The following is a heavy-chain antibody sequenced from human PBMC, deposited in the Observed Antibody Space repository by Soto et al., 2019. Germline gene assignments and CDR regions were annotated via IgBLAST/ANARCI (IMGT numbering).Heavy chain of an antibody. D-gene: IGHD5-12*01. V-gene: IGHV4-4*02. CDR3: ASRDPGNSVDY. CDR2: IYRTGST. CDR1: GGSFASNNW. J-gene: IGHJ4*02. Sequence: PSETLSLTCAVSGGSFASNNWWTCVRQPPGQGLEWIGEIYRTGSTNYNPSLKRRVTISLEKSENQFSLKVTSLTAADTAVYYCASRDPGNSVDYWGQGTLVTVSS.